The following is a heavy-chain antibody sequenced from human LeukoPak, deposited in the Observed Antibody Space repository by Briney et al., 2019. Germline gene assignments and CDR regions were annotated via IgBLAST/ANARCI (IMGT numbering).Heavy chain of an antibody. CDR2: MNPNSGNT. Sequence: ASVKVSCKASGYTFTSYDINWVRQATGQGLEWMGWMNPNSGNTGYAQKVQGRVTMTRNTSISTAYMELSSLRSEDTAVYYCARGGQLIPAVDYWGQGTLVTVSS. J-gene: IGHJ4*02. CDR1: GYTFTSYD. D-gene: IGHD6-6*01. CDR3: ARGGQLIPAVDY. V-gene: IGHV1-8*01.